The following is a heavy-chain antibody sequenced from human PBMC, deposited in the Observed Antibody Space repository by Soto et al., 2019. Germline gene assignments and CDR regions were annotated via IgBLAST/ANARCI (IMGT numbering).Heavy chain of an antibody. CDR2: IYYSGST. V-gene: IGHV4-31*03. CDR3: ARDHRAPSGYSSSSGWFDP. Sequence: PSETLSLTCTVSGGSISSGGYYWSWIRQHPGKGLEWIGYIYYSGSTYYNPSLKSRVTISVDTSKNQFSLKLSSVTAADTAVYYCARDHRAPSGYSSSSGWFDPWGQGTLVTVSS. J-gene: IGHJ5*02. CDR1: GGSISSGGYY. D-gene: IGHD6-13*01.